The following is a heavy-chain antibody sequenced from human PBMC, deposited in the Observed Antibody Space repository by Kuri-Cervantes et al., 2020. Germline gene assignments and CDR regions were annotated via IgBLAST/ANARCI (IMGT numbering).Heavy chain of an antibody. J-gene: IGHJ6*02. CDR3: AKEGDGSSSWYNYYYYYGMDV. CDR1: GFTFSSYG. V-gene: IGHV3-30*18. CDR2: ISYDGSNK. D-gene: IGHD6-13*01. Sequence: GESLKISCAASGFTFSSYGMHWVRQAPGKGLEWVAVISYDGSNKYYADSVKGRFTISRDNSKNTLYLQMNSLRAEDTAVYYCAKEGDGSSSWYNYYYYYGMDVWGQGTTVTVSS.